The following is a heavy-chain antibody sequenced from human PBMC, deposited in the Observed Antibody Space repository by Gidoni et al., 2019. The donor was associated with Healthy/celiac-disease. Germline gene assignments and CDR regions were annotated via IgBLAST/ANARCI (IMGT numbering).Heavy chain of an antibody. J-gene: IGHJ4*02. CDR2: IDWDDDK. CDR3: ARQTYSSGWYHLDY. CDR1: GFSLSPSGMC. V-gene: IGHV2-70*15. Sequence: QVTLRESGPALVKPTQTLTLTCTFSGFSLSPSGMCVSWIRQPPGKALEWLARIDWDDDKYYSTSLKTRLTISKDTSKNQVVLTMTDMDPVDTATYYCARQTYSSGWYHLDYWGQGTLVTVSS. D-gene: IGHD6-19*01.